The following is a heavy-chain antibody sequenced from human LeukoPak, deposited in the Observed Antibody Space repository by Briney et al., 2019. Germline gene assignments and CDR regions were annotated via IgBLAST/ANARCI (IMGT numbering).Heavy chain of an antibody. J-gene: IGHJ4*02. Sequence: SETLSLTCTVSGGSVSSGCYCWGWIRQPPGKGLEWIGYIYYSGSTNYNPSLKSRVTISVDTSKNQFSLKLSSLTAADTAVSYWSRGVYYFDYWGQGTLVTVSS. CDR3: SRGVYYFDY. CDR1: GGSVSSGCYC. D-gene: IGHD6-13*01. V-gene: IGHV4-61*01. CDR2: IYYSGST.